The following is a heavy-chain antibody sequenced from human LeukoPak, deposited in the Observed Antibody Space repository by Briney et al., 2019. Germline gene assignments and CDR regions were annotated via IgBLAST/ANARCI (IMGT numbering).Heavy chain of an antibody. CDR2: IYPDDSDT. J-gene: IGHJ4*02. Sequence: GESLKISCEGSGYSFTNYWIGWVRQMPGKGLEWKGVIYPDDSDTRYSPSFQGQITISADKSIGTAYLQCSSLKASDTAMYYCAIGGDSSTSCYRCFNYWGQGTLVTVSS. CDR1: GYSFTNYW. D-gene: IGHD2-2*01. CDR3: AIGGDSSTSCYRCFNY. V-gene: IGHV5-51*01.